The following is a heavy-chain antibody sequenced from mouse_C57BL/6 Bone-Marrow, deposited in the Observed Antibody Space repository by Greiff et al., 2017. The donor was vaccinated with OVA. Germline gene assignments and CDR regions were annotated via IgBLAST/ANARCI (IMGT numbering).Heavy chain of an antibody. CDR2: IYPRSGNT. V-gene: IGHV1-81*01. D-gene: IGHD2-10*01. J-gene: IGHJ4*01. CDR1: GYTFTSYG. CDR3: AAYYAKRGDY. Sequence: VKLVESGAELARPGASVKLSCKASGYTFTSYGISWVKQRPGQGLEWIGEIYPRSGNTYYNEKFKGKATLTADKSSSTAYMELRSLTSEDSAVYFCAAYYAKRGDYWGQGTSVTVSS.